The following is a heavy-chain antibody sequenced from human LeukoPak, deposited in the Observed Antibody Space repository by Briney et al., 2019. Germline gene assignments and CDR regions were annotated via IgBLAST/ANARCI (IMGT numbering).Heavy chain of an antibody. D-gene: IGHD6-19*01. CDR1: GYTFSNYG. Sequence: ASVKVSCKASGYTFSNYGISWIRQAPGQGLEWMGWISVFNGNTKYAQNIQGRVTMTTDTSTSTAYMELRSLRSDDTAVYYCARDFQWLARVFDSWGQGTLVTVSS. CDR2: ISVFNGNT. V-gene: IGHV1-18*01. CDR3: ARDFQWLARVFDS. J-gene: IGHJ4*02.